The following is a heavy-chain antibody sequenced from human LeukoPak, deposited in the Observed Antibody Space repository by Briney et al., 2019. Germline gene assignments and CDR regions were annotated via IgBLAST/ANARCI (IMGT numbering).Heavy chain of an antibody. CDR3: ARRTSGAFAI. V-gene: IGHV3-23*01. CDR2: ISGSGGST. Sequence: GGSLRLSRAASGFTFSSYAMSWVRQAPGKGLEWVSAISGSGGSTYYADSVKGRFTISRDNAKNSLYLQMNSLRAEDTAVYYCARRTSGAFAIWGQGTKVTVSS. J-gene: IGHJ3*02. CDR1: GFTFSSYA.